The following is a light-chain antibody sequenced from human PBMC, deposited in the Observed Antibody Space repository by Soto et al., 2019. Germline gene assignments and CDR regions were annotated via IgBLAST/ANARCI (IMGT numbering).Light chain of an antibody. CDR2: GAS. CDR3: QQYNNWPPIT. Sequence: DIVMTQSPATLSVSPGERATLSCRASQSISNKLVWYQQKLGQAPRLLIYGASTRATGIPARFSGSGSGTDFTLTISSLQPEDFAVYYCQQYNNWPPITFGQGTRLEIK. J-gene: IGKJ5*01. CDR1: QSISNK. V-gene: IGKV3-15*01.